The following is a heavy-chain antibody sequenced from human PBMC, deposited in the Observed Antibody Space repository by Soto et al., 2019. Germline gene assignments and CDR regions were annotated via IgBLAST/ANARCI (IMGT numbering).Heavy chain of an antibody. CDR3: VAPELEIGGWYY. V-gene: IGHV3-15*01. CDR1: GFSFSSAW. D-gene: IGHD3-16*01. J-gene: IGHJ4*02. Sequence: EVQLVESGGGLVKPGGSLRLSCAASGFSFSSAWMSWVRQAPGKGLEWVGRIKSRSDGGTTDFAAPVKGRFTISRVDSKNMLYLQMNSLKTEDTAVYYCVAPELEIGGWYYWGQGSLVTVSS. CDR2: IKSRSDGGTT.